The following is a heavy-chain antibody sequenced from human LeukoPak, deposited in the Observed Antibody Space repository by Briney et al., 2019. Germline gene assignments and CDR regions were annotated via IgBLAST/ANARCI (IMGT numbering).Heavy chain of an antibody. CDR1: GFTFSGNG. D-gene: IGHD6-19*01. J-gene: IGHJ6*02. Sequence: GGSLRLSCVGSGFTFSGNGMHWVRQAPGKGLEWVAVISYDGSNKYYADSVKGRFTISRDNSKNTLYLQMNSLRAEDTAVYYCARVPSSGGDYYGMDVWGQGTTVTVSS. V-gene: IGHV3-30*19. CDR3: ARVPSSGGDYYGMDV. CDR2: ISYDGSNK.